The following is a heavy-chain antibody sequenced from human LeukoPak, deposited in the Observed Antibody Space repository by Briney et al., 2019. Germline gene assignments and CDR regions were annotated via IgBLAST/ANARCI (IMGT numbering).Heavy chain of an antibody. CDR2: INPSGGST. D-gene: IGHD1-26*01. CDR3: ARDSGSYYGGFDY. J-gene: IGHJ4*02. Sequence: GASVKVSCKASGYTFTSYYMHWVRQAPGQGLKWMGIINPSGGSTSYPQKFQGRVTMTRDTSTSTVYMELSSLKSEDTAVYYCARDSGSYYGGFDYWGQGTLVTVSS. CDR1: GYTFTSYY. V-gene: IGHV1-46*01.